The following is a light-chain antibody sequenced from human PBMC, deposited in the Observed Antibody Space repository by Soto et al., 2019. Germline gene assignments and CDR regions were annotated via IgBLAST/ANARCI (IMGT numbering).Light chain of an antibody. CDR2: AAS. CDR3: QQSYNSPQT. J-gene: IGKJ1*01. V-gene: IGKV1-39*01. Sequence: IQRTQSHSSLSASVGDEFTITCRTSQTIMTYLNWYQLKPGKPPRLLIYAASSLQSGVPSRFSGSGSGTDFTLTISSLQPEDFATYSCQQSYNSPQTFGRGTKVDIK. CDR1: QTIMTY.